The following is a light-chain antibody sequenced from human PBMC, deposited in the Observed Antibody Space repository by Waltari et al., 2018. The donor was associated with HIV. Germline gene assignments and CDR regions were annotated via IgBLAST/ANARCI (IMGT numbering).Light chain of an antibody. Sequence: DIQMTQSPSSLSASVGDRVTITCRASQRISSYLNWYQQKPGKAPKLLIYAASSLQSGVPSGFSGSGSGTDFTLTIRSLQPEDFASYYCQQSYSTPWTFGQGTKVEIK. J-gene: IGKJ1*01. CDR1: QRISSY. CDR3: QQSYSTPWT. CDR2: AAS. V-gene: IGKV1-39*01.